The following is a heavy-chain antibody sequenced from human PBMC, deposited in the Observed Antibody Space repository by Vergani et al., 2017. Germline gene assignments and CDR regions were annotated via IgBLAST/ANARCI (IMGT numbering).Heavy chain of an antibody. CDR3: AREERSNTSPFVGD. CDR1: GFIFSTYA. V-gene: IGHV3-23*01. J-gene: IGHJ4*02. D-gene: IGHD2/OR15-2a*01. Sequence: EVQLLESGGGLVQPGGSLRLSCEASGFIFSTYAMSWVRQAPGKGLEWVSAISGHGDRTYYADSVKGRFTISRDNSKNTVYLQMNSLKAEDRATYYCAREERSNTSPFVGDWGQGTLVTV. CDR2: ISGHGDRT.